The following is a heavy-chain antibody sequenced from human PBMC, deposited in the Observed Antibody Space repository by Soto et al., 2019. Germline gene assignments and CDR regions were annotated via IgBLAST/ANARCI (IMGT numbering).Heavy chain of an antibody. Sequence: PSGTPSLPCTVLCGPNNCYSLSWVTEPPGKGLEWIGYIYYSGSTNYNPSLKSRVTISVDTSKNQFSLKLSSVTAADTAVYYCARLVWSYGTWFDPWGQGTLVTVSS. D-gene: IGHD5-18*01. CDR2: IYYSGST. J-gene: IGHJ5*02. CDR1: CGPNNCYS. V-gene: IGHV4-59*08. CDR3: ARLVWSYGTWFDP.